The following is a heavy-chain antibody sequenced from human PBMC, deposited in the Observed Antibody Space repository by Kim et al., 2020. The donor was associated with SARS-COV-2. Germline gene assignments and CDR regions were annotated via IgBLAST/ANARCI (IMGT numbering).Heavy chain of an antibody. CDR1: GFTFSNYW. CDR3: TTAFEY. Sequence: GGSLRLSCAASGFTFSNYWPHWVRQVPGKGLVWVAGINNEGTNTYYADSVKGRFTISRDNAKKTVYLQMNSLGAEDTAVYYRTTAFEYWGQGTLVTVSS. CDR2: INNEGTNT. V-gene: IGHV3-74*01. J-gene: IGHJ4*02.